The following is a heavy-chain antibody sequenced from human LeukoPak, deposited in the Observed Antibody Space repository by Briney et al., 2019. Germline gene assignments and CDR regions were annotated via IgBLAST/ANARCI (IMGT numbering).Heavy chain of an antibody. J-gene: IGHJ5*02. CDR1: GGTFSSYA. CDR3: ARNGYCSGGGCDRFDP. V-gene: IGHV1-69*13. Sequence: GASVKVSCKASGGTFSSYAISWVRQAPGQGLEWMGGIIPIFGTANYAQKFQGRVTITADESTSTAYMELSSLRSEDTAVYYCARNGYCSGGGCDRFDPWGQGTLVTVSS. D-gene: IGHD2-15*01. CDR2: IIPIFGTA.